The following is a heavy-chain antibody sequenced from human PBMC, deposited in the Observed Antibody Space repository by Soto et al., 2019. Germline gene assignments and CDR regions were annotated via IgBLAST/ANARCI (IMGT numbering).Heavy chain of an antibody. V-gene: IGHV3-23*01. CDR1: GFTFSSYA. CDR3: AKDTDYDILTGYPDLASYYYYYGMDV. CDR2: ISGSGGST. D-gene: IGHD3-9*01. J-gene: IGHJ6*02. Sequence: PGGSLRLSCAASGFTFSSYAMSWVRQAPGKGLEWVSAISGSGGSTYYADSVKGRFTISRDNSKNTLYLQMNSLRAEDTAVYYCAKDTDYDILTGYPDLASYYYYYGMDVWGQGTTVTVSS.